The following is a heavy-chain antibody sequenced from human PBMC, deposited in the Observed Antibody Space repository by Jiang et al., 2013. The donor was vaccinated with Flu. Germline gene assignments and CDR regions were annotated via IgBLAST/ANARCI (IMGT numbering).Heavy chain of an antibody. V-gene: IGHV6-1*01. D-gene: IGHD4-11*01. CDR3: ARDPSGDFSLAY. J-gene: IGHJ4*02. CDR2: TYYRSKWSF. Sequence: SNSAAWNWIRQSPSRGLEWLGRTYYRSKWSFDYAVSVKSRLTINPDTSKNQFSLHLNSVTPEDTAVYYCARDPSGDFSLAYWGQGTLVTVSS. CDR1: SNSAA.